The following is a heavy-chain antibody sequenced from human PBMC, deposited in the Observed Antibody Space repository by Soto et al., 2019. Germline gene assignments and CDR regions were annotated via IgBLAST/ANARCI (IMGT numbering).Heavy chain of an antibody. CDR3: ASLIAAAGLYYYGMDV. D-gene: IGHD6-13*01. CDR1: GGTFSSYA. CDR2: TIPIFGTA. Sequence: QVQLVQSGAEVKKPGSSVKVSCKASGGTFSSYAISWVRQAPGQGLEWMGGTIPIFGTANYAQKFQGRVTITADESTSTAYMELSSLRSEDTAVYYCASLIAAAGLYYYGMDVWGQGTTVTVSS. V-gene: IGHV1-69*12. J-gene: IGHJ6*02.